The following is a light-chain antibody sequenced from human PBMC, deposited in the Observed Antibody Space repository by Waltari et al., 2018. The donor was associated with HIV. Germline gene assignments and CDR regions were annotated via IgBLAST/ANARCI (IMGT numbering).Light chain of an antibody. Sequence: QSALTQPRSVSGSPGQSVAISCTGTSSDVGGYNYVSWYQQHPGKAPKLMLSDVNKRPSGVPDRFSGSKSGNTASLTISGLQAEDEADYYCCSYVGDSVVFGGGTKLTVL. CDR2: DVN. J-gene: IGLJ2*01. V-gene: IGLV2-11*01. CDR1: SSDVGGYNY. CDR3: CSYVGDSVV.